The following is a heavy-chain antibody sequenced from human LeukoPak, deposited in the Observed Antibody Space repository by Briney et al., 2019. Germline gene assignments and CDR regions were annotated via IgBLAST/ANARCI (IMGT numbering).Heavy chain of an antibody. Sequence: SETLSLTCTVSGGSISSYYWSWIRQPPGKGLEWIGYIYYSGSTNYNPSLKSRVTISVDTSKNQFSLKLSSVTAADTAVYYCARHTGSGRAPYDYWGQGTLVTVSS. CDR2: IYYSGST. J-gene: IGHJ4*02. V-gene: IGHV4-59*08. CDR1: GGSISSYY. CDR3: ARHTGSGRAPYDY. D-gene: IGHD3-10*01.